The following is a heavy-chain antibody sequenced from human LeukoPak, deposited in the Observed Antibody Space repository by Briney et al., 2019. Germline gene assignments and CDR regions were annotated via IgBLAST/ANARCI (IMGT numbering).Heavy chain of an antibody. D-gene: IGHD3-22*01. CDR1: GFTFSSYS. Sequence: GGSLRLSCAASGFTFSSYSMNWVRQAPGKGLEWVSSISSSSSYIYYADSVKGRFTISRDNAKNSLYLQMNSLRAEDTAVYYCARDSIWYYDSSGYYSQYYFDYWGQGTLVTVSS. J-gene: IGHJ4*02. CDR3: ARDSIWYYDSSGYYSQYYFDY. V-gene: IGHV3-21*01. CDR2: ISSSSSYI.